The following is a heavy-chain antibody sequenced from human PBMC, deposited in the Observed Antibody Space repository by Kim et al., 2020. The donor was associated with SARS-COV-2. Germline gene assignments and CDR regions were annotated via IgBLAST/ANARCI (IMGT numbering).Heavy chain of an antibody. Sequence: NYAPKVQGRVTITADESTSTAYMELSGLRSEDTAVYYCARVVLKWELLDYWGQGTLVTVSS. D-gene: IGHD1-26*01. J-gene: IGHJ4*02. CDR3: ARVVLKWELLDY. V-gene: IGHV1-69*01.